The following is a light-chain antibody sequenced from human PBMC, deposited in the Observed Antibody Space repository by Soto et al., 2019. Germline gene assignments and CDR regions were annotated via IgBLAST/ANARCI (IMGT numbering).Light chain of an antibody. V-gene: IGKV3-20*01. CDR3: QQYGSSLYT. CDR2: GAS. CDR1: QSVKSSY. J-gene: IGKJ2*01. Sequence: EIVLTQSPGTLSLSPGERATLSCRASQSVKSSYLAWYQQKPGQAPRLLIYGASSRATGIPDRFSGSGSGTAFTLTISRLEPEDFAVYYCQQYGSSLYTFGQGTKLEIK.